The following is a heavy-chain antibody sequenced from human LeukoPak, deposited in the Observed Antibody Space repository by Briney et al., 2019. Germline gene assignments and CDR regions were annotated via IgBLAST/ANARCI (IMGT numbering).Heavy chain of an antibody. CDR2: IIPIFGTA. CDR1: GGTFSGYA. D-gene: IGHD2-15*01. V-gene: IGHV1-69*01. J-gene: IGHJ4*02. Sequence: SVKVSCKASGGTFSGYAISWVRQAPGQGLEWMGGIIPIFGTANYAQKFQGRVTITADESTSTAYMELSSLRSEDTAVYYCARGLLRYCSGGSCPYWYWGQGTLVTVSS. CDR3: ARGLLRYCSGGSCPYWY.